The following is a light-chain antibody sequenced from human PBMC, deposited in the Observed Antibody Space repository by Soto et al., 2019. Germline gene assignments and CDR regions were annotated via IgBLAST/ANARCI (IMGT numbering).Light chain of an antibody. CDR2: YDS. V-gene: IGLV3-21*04. J-gene: IGLJ2*01. Sequence: SSELTQPPSVSVAPGKTARITCGGSNIGSKSVHWYQQKPGQAPVLVIFYDSDRPSGIPERFSGSNSGNTATLTISSVEAGDEADYYCQVRDSSSGLLFGGGTKVTVL. CDR1: NIGSKS. CDR3: QVRDSSSGLL.